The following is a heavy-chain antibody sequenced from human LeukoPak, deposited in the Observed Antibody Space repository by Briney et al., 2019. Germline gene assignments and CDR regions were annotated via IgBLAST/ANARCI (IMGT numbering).Heavy chain of an antibody. CDR2: IYYSGST. V-gene: IGHV4-39*07. CDR3: ARSLPSTYGGQRRGYFDY. J-gene: IGHJ4*02. Sequence: SETLSLTCTVSGGSISSSSYYWGWIRQPPGKGLEWIGSIYYSGSTYYNPSLKSRVTISVDTSKNQFSLKLSSVTAADTAVYYCARSLPSTYGGQRRGYFDYWGQGTLVTVSS. CDR1: GGSISSSSYY. D-gene: IGHD2-8*01.